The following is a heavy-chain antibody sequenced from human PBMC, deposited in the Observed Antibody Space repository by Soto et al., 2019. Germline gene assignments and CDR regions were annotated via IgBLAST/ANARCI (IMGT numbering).Heavy chain of an antibody. V-gene: IGHV3-43D*04. CDR3: AKSLYYYDSSPLDH. D-gene: IGHD3-22*01. CDR1: VFDFEDYA. CDR2: TNSDGTDS. Sequence: PGWSLRLSCAAAVFDFEDYAMHWFRQVPGKGLEWVSLTNSDGTDSYYVDSVKGRFTISRDNAKTTLYLQMDRLRPEDTALYFCAKSLYYYDSSPLDHWGQGTLVTVSS. J-gene: IGHJ4*02.